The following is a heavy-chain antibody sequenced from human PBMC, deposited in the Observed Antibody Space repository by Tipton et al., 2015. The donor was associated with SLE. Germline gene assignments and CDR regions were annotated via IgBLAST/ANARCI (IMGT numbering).Heavy chain of an antibody. CDR3: ARGYCSSTSCYHYGMDV. V-gene: IGHV3-30*04. D-gene: IGHD2-2*01. J-gene: IGHJ6*02. Sequence: SLRLSCVASGFAFRSYAMHWVRQAPGKGLEWVAVISYDGSNKYYGDSVKGRFTISRDNSKSTLYLQMSSLRPEDTAVYYCARGYCSSTSCYHYGMDVWGQGTTVTVSS. CDR2: ISYDGSNK. CDR1: GFAFRSYA.